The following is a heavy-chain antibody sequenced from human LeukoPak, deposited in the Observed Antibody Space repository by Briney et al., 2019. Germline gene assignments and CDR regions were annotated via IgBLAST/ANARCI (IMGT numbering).Heavy chain of an antibody. CDR1: GFTFSDHY. CDR3: AKERGYEDYYFDY. J-gene: IGHJ4*02. V-gene: IGHV3-72*01. CDR2: TGNKANSYTT. D-gene: IGHD3-10*01. Sequence: PGGSLRLSCAASGFTFSDHYIDWVRQAPGKGLEWVGRTGNKANSYTTKYAASVKGRFTISRDDSKNSLYLQMNSLKTEDTAVYYCAKERGYEDYYFDYWGQGTLVTVSS.